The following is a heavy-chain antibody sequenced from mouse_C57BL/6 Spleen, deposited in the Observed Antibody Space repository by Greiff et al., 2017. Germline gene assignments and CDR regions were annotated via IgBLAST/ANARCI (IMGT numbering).Heavy chain of an antibody. V-gene: IGHV1-69*01. CDR3: ERRGDDECWAD. J-gene: IGHJ3*01. D-gene: IGHD4-1*01. Sequence: QVQLQQPGAELVMPGASVKLSCKASGYTFTSYWMHWVKQRPGQGLEWIGEIDPSASYTTYNQKFKGKSTLTVDKSSSPAYMQLSSLTSEDAEVEDCERRGDDECWADGGQGNRVNVSA. CDR2: IDPSASYT. CDR1: GYTFTSYW.